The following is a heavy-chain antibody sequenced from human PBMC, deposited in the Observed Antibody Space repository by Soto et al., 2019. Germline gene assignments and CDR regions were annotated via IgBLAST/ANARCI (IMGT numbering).Heavy chain of an antibody. CDR2: ISYDGSNK. Sequence: PGGSLRLSCAASGFTFSSYAMHWVRQAPGKGLEWVAVISYDGSNKYYADSVKGRFTISRDNSKNTLYLQMNSLRAEDTAVYYCARDRYCSSTSCYKDGYCTNGVCYFLDYYYGMDVWGQGTTVTVS. CDR1: GFTFSSYA. D-gene: IGHD2-2*02. CDR3: ARDRYCSSTSCYKDGYCTNGVCYFLDYYYGMDV. J-gene: IGHJ6*02. V-gene: IGHV3-30-3*01.